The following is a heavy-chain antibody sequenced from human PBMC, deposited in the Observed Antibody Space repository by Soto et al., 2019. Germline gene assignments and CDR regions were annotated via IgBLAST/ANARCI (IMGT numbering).Heavy chain of an antibody. J-gene: IGHJ6*02. Sequence: SVKVSCKASGGTFSSYAISWVRQAPGQGLEWMGGIIPIFGTANYAQKFQGRVTITADKSTSTAYMELSSLRSEDTAVYYCARDAVEYHKKRLNGMDVWGQGTTVTVSS. V-gene: IGHV1-69*06. CDR2: IIPIFGTA. D-gene: IGHD2-2*01. CDR1: GGTFSSYA. CDR3: ARDAVEYHKKRLNGMDV.